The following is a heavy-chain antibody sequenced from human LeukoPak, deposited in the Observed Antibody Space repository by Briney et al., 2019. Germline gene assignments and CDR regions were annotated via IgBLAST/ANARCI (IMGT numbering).Heavy chain of an antibody. CDR3: ARSDYFAKFGEHYDY. Sequence: GGSLRLSCAASGFTFSNYEMNWVRQAPGKGLEWVSYISSSGSTIYYAGSVKGRFTISRDNAKKSLYLQMNSLRAEDTAVYYCARSDYFAKFGEHYDYWGQGTLVTVSS. V-gene: IGHV3-48*03. CDR1: GFTFSNYE. CDR2: ISSSGSTI. D-gene: IGHD3-10*01. J-gene: IGHJ4*02.